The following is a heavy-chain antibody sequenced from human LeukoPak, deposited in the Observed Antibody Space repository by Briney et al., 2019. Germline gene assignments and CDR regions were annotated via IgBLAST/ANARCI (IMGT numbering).Heavy chain of an antibody. J-gene: IGHJ4*02. V-gene: IGHV3-23*01. CDR3: AKELYGNPSGY. CDR2: ISGDGGTI. Sequence: GGSLRLSCAASGFTLRSSVMSWVRQAPGKGLEWVSAISGDGGTISYAASVRGRFTISRDNAKNTLFLQMSSLRAGDTALYYCAKELYGNPSGYWGQGTRVTVSS. D-gene: IGHD2-8*01. CDR1: GFTLRSSV.